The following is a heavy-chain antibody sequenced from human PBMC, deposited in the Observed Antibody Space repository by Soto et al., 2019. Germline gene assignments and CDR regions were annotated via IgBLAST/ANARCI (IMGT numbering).Heavy chain of an antibody. CDR2: FDPEDGET. D-gene: IGHD6-13*01. CDR1: GYTLPELC. CDR3: SLYSSSWYGSYYYYGMDV. Sequence: ASVKVSRKVSGYTLPELCMHWVRQAPGKGLEWMGGFDPEDGETNSAQKFQGRVTITTDESTSTAYMELRSLRSEDTAVYYCSLYSSSWYGSYYYYGMDVWGQGTTVTVSS. V-gene: IGHV1-24*01. J-gene: IGHJ6*02.